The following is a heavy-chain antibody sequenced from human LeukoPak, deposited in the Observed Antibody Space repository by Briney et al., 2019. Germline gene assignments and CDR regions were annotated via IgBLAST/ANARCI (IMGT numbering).Heavy chain of an antibody. D-gene: IGHD3-22*01. CDR3: ARDQYYYDSSGSFDY. V-gene: IGHV3-21*01. Sequence: GGSLRLSCAASGFTFSSYSMNWVRQAPGKGLEWVSSISSSSSYIYYADSVKGRLTISRDNAKNSLYLQMNSLRAEDTAVYYCARDQYYYDSSGSFDYWGQGTLVTVSS. CDR1: GFTFSSYS. J-gene: IGHJ4*02. CDR2: ISSSSSYI.